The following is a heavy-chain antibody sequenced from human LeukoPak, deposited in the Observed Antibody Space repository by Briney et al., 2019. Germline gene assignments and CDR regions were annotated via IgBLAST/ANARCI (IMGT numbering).Heavy chain of an antibody. Sequence: PSETLSLTCTVSGGSISSYYWSWLRQPPGKGLEGLGYIYYSGSTNYNPSLKSRVTISVDTSKNQFSLKLSSVTAADTAVYYCARDLRDYYDSSGYWFDPWGQGTLVTVSS. CDR1: GGSISSYY. D-gene: IGHD3-22*01. CDR2: IYYSGST. V-gene: IGHV4-59*01. CDR3: ARDLRDYYDSSGYWFDP. J-gene: IGHJ5*02.